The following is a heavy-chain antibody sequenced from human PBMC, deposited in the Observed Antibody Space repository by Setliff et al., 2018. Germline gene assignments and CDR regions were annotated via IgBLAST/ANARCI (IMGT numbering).Heavy chain of an antibody. CDR3: ARGAQRLEWLQYYYYYYMDV. CDR1: GGSISSSSYY. D-gene: IGHD3-3*01. V-gene: IGHV4-39*07. J-gene: IGHJ6*03. Sequence: SETLSLTCTVSGGSISSSSYYWGWIRQPPGKGLEWIGSIYYSGSTYYNPSLKSRVTISVDTSKNQFSLKLSSVTAADTAVYYCARGAQRLEWLQYYYYYYMDVWGKGTTVTVSS. CDR2: IYYSGST.